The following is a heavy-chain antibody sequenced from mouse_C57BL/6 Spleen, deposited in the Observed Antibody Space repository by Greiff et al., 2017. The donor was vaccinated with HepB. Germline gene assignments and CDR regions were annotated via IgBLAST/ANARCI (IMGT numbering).Heavy chain of an antibody. Sequence: EVKLVESGPGLVKPSQSLSLTCSVTGYSITSGYYWNWIRQFPGNKLEWMGYISYDGSNNYNPSLKNRISITRDTSKNQFFLKLNSVTTEDTATYYCARDYRRDYFDYWGQGTTLTVSS. V-gene: IGHV3-6*01. CDR1: GYSITSGYY. CDR2: ISYDGSN. J-gene: IGHJ2*01. CDR3: ARDYRRDYFDY.